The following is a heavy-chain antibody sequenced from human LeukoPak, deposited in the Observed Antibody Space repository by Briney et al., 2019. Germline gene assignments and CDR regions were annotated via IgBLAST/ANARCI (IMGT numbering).Heavy chain of an antibody. CDR2: INPNSGGT. V-gene: IGHV1-2*04. CDR3: ARGRCSSTSCYDRYYYGMDV. CDR1: GYTFTGYY. Sequence: ASVKVSCTASGYTFTGYYMHWVRQAPGQGLEWVGWINPNSGGTNYAQKFQGWVTMTRDTSISTAYMELSRLRSDDTAVYYCARGRCSSTSCYDRYYYGMDVWGQGTTVTVSS. J-gene: IGHJ6*02. D-gene: IGHD2-2*01.